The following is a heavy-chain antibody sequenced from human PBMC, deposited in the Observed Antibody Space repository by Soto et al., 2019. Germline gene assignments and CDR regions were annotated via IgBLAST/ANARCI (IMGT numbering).Heavy chain of an antibody. CDR1: GFSFSTYW. V-gene: IGHV3-74*01. Sequence: EVHLVESGGGLVQPGGSLRLSCAASGFSFSTYWMYWVRQAPGKGLVWVSRINVDGNTINYADSVKGRFTVSRDNAKNTLYLQMNSLRAEDTAVYYFARDEGRQGLEYFHHWGQGTLVTVSS. CDR3: ARDEGRQGLEYFHH. CDR2: INVDGNTI. J-gene: IGHJ1*01.